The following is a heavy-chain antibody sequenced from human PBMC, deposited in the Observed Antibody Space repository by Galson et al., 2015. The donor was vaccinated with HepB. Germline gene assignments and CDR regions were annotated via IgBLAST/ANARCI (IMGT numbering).Heavy chain of an antibody. Sequence: SLRLSCAASGFSFSDHYMDWVRQAPGKGLEWVSVIYSGGSTYYADSVKGRFTISRDNSKNTLYLQMNSLRAEDTAVYYCARAPRIAVAADAYWYFDLWGRGTLVTVSS. CDR1: GFSFSDHY. J-gene: IGHJ2*01. CDR3: ARAPRIAVAADAYWYFDL. D-gene: IGHD6-19*01. CDR2: IYSGGST. V-gene: IGHV3-53*01.